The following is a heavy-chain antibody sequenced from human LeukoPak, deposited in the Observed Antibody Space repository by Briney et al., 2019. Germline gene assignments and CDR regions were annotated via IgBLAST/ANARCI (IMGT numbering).Heavy chain of an antibody. CDR3: ARSPQVGATGFDY. J-gene: IGHJ4*02. V-gene: IGHV3-30-3*01. CDR1: GFTFSSYA. D-gene: IGHD1-26*01. Sequence: GGSLRLSCAASGFTFSSYAMHWVRQAPGKGLEWVAVISYDGSNKYYADSVKGRFTISRDNSKNTLYLQMNSLRAEDTAVYYCARSPQVGATGFDYWGQGTLVTVSS. CDR2: ISYDGSNK.